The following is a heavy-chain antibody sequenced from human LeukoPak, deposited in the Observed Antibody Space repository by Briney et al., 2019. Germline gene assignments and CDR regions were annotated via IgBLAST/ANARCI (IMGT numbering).Heavy chain of an antibody. V-gene: IGHV3-11*01. J-gene: IGHJ5*02. CDR2: ISSSGGTI. CDR1: GFTFSDYY. Sequence: GGSLRLSCAASGFTFSDYYMSWIRQAPGKGLEWASYISSSGGTIYYADSVKGRFTISRDNAKNSLYLQMNSLRAEDTAVYYCARCLTIFGVVPRSWFDPWGQGTLVTVSS. D-gene: IGHD3-3*01. CDR3: ARCLTIFGVVPRSWFDP.